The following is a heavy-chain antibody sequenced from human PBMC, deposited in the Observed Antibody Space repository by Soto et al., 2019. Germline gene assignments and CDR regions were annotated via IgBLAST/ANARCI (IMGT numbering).Heavy chain of an antibody. D-gene: IGHD5-12*01. J-gene: IGHJ4*02. CDR1: GFTFSSYA. CDR3: AKMGNELDLTYSGYDEWDY. Sequence: GGSLRLSCAASGFTFSSYAMSWVRQAPGKGLEWVSAISGSGGSTYYADSVKGRFTISRDNSKNTLYLQMNSLRAEDTAVYYCAKMGNELDLTYSGYDEWDYWGQGTLVTVSS. V-gene: IGHV3-23*01. CDR2: ISGSGGST.